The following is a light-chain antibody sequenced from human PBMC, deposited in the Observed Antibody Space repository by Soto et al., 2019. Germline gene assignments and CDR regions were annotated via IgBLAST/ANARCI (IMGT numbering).Light chain of an antibody. CDR1: SSDVGGYNY. V-gene: IGLV2-14*01. J-gene: IGLJ1*01. CDR3: SSYTSSSTLYV. CDR2: DVS. Sequence: QSALTQPASVSGSPGQSITISCTGTSSDVGGYNYVSWYQQHPGKAPKLMMYDVSNRPSGVSHRFAGSISGSTASLTISGLQAEDAADYYCSSYTSSSTLYVFGTGTKLTVL.